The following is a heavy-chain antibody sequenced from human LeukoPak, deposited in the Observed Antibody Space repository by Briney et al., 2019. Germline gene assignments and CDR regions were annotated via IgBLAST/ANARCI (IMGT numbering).Heavy chain of an antibody. CDR1: GGSISGYY. CDR2: IYYSGST. CDR3: ARVAYCGGDCYSFDY. Sequence: SETLSLTCTVSGGSISGYYWSWIRQPPGKGLEWIAYIYYSGSTNYNSSLKSRVTISVDTSKKQFSLKLSSVTAADTAVYYCARVAYCGGDCYSFDYWGQGTLVTVSS. V-gene: IGHV4-59*01. J-gene: IGHJ4*02. D-gene: IGHD2-21*02.